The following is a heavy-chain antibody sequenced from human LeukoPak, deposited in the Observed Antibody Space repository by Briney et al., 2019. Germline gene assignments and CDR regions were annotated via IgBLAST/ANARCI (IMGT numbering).Heavy chain of an antibody. D-gene: IGHD6-19*01. CDR2: IRYDGSNK. J-gene: IGHJ4*02. Sequence: GGSLRLSCAASGFTFSSYGMHWVRQAPGKGLEWVAFIRYDGSNKYYADSVKGRFTISRDNSKNTLYLQMNSLRAEDTAVYYCAKDKASRSGWLGYWGQGTLVTVSS. CDR3: AKDKASRSGWLGY. V-gene: IGHV3-30*02. CDR1: GFTFSSYG.